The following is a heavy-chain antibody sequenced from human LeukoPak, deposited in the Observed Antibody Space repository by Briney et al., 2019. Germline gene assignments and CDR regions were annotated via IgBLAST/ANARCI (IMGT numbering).Heavy chain of an antibody. V-gene: IGHV1-46*01. D-gene: IGHD3-22*01. CDR1: GYTFTSYS. CDR2: INPRGT. CDR3: ARGYYDTSAPGGY. J-gene: IGHJ4*02. Sequence: RASGKVSCKTSGYTFTSYSMHWVRQAPGQGLEWMGTINPRGTSYAQKFQGRVTVTRDTSTSTVYMELSSLRSEDTAIYYCARGYYDTSAPGGYWGQGTLVTVSS.